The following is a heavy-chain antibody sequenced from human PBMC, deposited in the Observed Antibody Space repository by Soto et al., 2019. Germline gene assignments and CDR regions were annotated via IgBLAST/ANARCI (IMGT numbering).Heavy chain of an antibody. J-gene: IGHJ4*02. CDR3: AKEVDRAMIICGD. CDR2: ISYEGSNK. CDR1: GFTFSSYG. V-gene: IGHV3-30*18. Sequence: QVQLVESGGGVVQPGRSLRLSCAASGFTFSSYGMHWVRQAPGKGLEWVAVISYEGSNKFYADSVKGRFTISRDNSKNTLYLQMNSLRAEDTAGYYCAKEVDRAMIICGDWGQGTLVTVSS. D-gene: IGHD5-18*01.